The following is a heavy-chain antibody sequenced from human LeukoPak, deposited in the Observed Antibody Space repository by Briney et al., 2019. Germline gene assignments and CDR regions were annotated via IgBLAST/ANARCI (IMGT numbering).Heavy chain of an antibody. CDR3: AKDTDYSSGWYGDY. V-gene: IGHV3-23*01. CDR2: ISGSGGST. J-gene: IGHJ4*02. CDR1: GFTFSRYA. Sequence: GGSLRLFCAASGFTFSRYAMSWVRQAPGKGLEWVSAISGSGGSTYYADSVKGRFTISRDNSKNTLYLQMNSLRAEDTAVYYCAKDTDYSSGWYGDYWGQGTLVTVSS. D-gene: IGHD6-19*01.